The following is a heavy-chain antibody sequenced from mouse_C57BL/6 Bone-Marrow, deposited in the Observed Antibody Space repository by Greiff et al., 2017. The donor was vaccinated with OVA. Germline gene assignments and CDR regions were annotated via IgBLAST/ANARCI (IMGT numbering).Heavy chain of an antibody. Sequence: EVMLVESGGGLVQPGGSLKLSCAASGFTFSDYGMAWVRQAPRKGPEWVAFISNLAYSIYYADTVTGRFTISRENAKNTLYLEMSSLRSEDTAMYYCARVCVYGSFPMDYWGQGTSVTVSS. CDR3: ARVCVYGSFPMDY. V-gene: IGHV5-15*04. CDR1: GFTFSDYG. CDR2: ISNLAYSI. D-gene: IGHD1-1*01. J-gene: IGHJ4*01.